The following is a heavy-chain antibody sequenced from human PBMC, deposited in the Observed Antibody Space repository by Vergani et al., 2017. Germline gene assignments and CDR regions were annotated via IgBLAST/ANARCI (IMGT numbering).Heavy chain of an antibody. D-gene: IGHD5-12*01. J-gene: IGHJ4*02. CDR2: ISWHSRTI. CDR3: ARDYNSGYTSSWADF. CDR1: GFTFEDHA. V-gene: IGHV3-9*01. Sequence: EVQLVESGGGLVQPGRSLRLSCTASGFTFEDHAMHWVRQRPGKGLEWVSGISWHSRTIDYADSVKGRFTISRDNAKNSLFLQKNSLRTEDTALYFCARDYNSGYTSSWADFWGQGTLVTVSS.